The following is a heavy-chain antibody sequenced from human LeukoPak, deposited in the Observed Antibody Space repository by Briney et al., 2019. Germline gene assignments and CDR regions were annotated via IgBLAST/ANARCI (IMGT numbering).Heavy chain of an antibody. CDR1: GYTFTSYG. Sequence: ASVKVSCKASGYTFTSYGISWVRQAPGQGLEWMGWISAYNGNTNYAQKLQGRVTMTTDTSTSTAYMELRSLRSDDTAVYYCARRDYYDSSGDDAFDIWGQGTMVTVSS. CDR2: ISAYNGNT. CDR3: ARRDYYDSSGDDAFDI. J-gene: IGHJ3*02. D-gene: IGHD3-22*01. V-gene: IGHV1-18*01.